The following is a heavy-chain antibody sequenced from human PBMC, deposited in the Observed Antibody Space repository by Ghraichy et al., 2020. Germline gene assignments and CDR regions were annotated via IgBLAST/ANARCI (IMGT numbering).Heavy chain of an antibody. Sequence: GGSLRLSCAASGFTFSSHSMNWVRQAPGKGLEWVAYISYTSGTIYYADSVKGRFTISRDNDKNSLYLQMDSLRDGDTAVYYCARDLPQAGPYYSYGMDVWGQGTTVTVS. D-gene: IGHD6-25*01. CDR1: GFTFSSHS. CDR2: ISYTSGTI. CDR3: ARDLPQAGPYYSYGMDV. J-gene: IGHJ6*02. V-gene: IGHV3-48*02.